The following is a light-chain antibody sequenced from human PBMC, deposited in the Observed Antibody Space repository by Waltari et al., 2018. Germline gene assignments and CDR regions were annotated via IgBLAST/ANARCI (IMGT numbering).Light chain of an antibody. J-gene: IGLJ2*01. Sequence: QSVLTQPPSVSGAPGQRVTISCTGSSSHIGARDVVHLYQQLPGTAPRLLIYGNNNRPSGVPDRFSGSKSGTSASLAITGLQAEDEADYYCQSYDGSHVVFGGGTKLTVL. CDR2: GNN. CDR1: SSHIGARDV. V-gene: IGLV1-40*01. CDR3: QSYDGSHVV.